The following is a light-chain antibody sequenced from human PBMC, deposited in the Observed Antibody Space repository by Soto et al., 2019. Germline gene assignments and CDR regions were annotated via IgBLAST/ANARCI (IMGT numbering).Light chain of an antibody. V-gene: IGLV2-14*01. CDR1: SSDVGGYNY. Sequence: QSVLTKPASVSGSPGQSITISCTGTSSDVGGYNYVSWYQQHPGKAPKFLIYEVDNRASGVSDRFSGSKSGNTASLTISGLQAEGEADYYCSSYTSSNTLVFGTGTKVTVL. CDR3: SSYTSSNTLV. J-gene: IGLJ1*01. CDR2: EVD.